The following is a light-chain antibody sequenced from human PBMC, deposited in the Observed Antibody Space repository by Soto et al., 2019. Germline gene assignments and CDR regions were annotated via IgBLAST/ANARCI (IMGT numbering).Light chain of an antibody. CDR2: AAS. V-gene: IGKV1-9*01. Sequence: DIQLTQSPSFLSPSIGESVTITCRASQVISTSLAWYQVKPGKAPKLLIYAASTLESGVPSRFSATVSGTEFSLTITSLQPEDFATYYCQQYFKYPWTFGQGTKVEIK. CDR3: QQYFKYPWT. CDR1: QVISTS. J-gene: IGKJ1*01.